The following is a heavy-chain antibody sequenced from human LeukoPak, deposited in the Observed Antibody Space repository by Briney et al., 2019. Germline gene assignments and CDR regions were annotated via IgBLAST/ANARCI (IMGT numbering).Heavy chain of an antibody. V-gene: IGHV3-7*01. Sequence: PGGSLRLSCAASGFTFSSYWMSWVRQAPGKGLEWVANIKQDGSEKYYVDSVKGRFTISRDNAKNSLYLQMNSLRAEDTAVYYCARDRNPSWALYFDYWGQGTLVTVSS. CDR2: IKQDGSEK. CDR1: GFTFSSYW. D-gene: IGHD1-14*01. CDR3: ARDRNPSWALYFDY. J-gene: IGHJ4*02.